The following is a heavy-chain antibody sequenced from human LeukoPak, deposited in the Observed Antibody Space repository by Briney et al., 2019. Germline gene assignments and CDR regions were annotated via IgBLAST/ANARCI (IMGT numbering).Heavy chain of an antibody. CDR2: MNPNSGNT. Sequence: PRASVKVSCKASGYTFTSYDINWVRQAPGQGLEWMGWMNPNSGNTGYAQKFQGRVTMTRNTTISTAYMELSSLRSEDTAVYYCAITLGYSSSWYPGSADYYYYYGMDVWGQGTTVTVSS. CDR1: GYTFTSYD. J-gene: IGHJ6*02. V-gene: IGHV1-8*01. D-gene: IGHD6-13*01. CDR3: AITLGYSSSWYPGSADYYYYYGMDV.